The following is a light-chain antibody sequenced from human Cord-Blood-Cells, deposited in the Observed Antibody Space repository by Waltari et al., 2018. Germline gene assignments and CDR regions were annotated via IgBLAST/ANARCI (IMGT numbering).Light chain of an antibody. Sequence: DIQMTQSPSTLSASVGDRVTITCRASPSISSWLARYQPKPGKAPKLPSYKASSLESGVPSRFSGLGSGKEFTLSSSSLQPDDFATYYCQQYNSYSWTFGQGTKVEIK. J-gene: IGKJ1*01. V-gene: IGKV1-5*03. CDR1: PSISSW. CDR2: KAS. CDR3: QQYNSYSWT.